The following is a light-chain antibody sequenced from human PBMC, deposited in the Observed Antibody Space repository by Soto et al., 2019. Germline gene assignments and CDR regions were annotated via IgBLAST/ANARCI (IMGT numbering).Light chain of an antibody. CDR1: QSLSRF. J-gene: IGKJ1*01. V-gene: IGKV3-20*01. CDR2: DAS. Sequence: EIVLTQSPATLSLSPGERATLSCRASQSLSRFLAWYQQKPGQAPRLLIYDASNRATGIPDRFTGSGSGTDFTLTINRVEPEDFAVYFCQQYAGSPRTFGQGTKVEIK. CDR3: QQYAGSPRT.